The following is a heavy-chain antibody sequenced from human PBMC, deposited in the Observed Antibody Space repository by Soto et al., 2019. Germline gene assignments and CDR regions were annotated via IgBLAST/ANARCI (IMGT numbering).Heavy chain of an antibody. V-gene: IGHV3-74*01. CDR1: GFTFSSYW. D-gene: IGHD3-10*01. J-gene: IGHJ4*02. CDR3: ARDPSYYGSGSYSLNYFDY. Sequence: EVQLVESGGGLVQPGGSLRLSCAASGFTFSSYWMHWVRQAPGKGLVWVSRINSDGSSTSYADSVKGRFTISRDNAKNTLYLQMNSLRAEDTAVYYCARDPSYYGSGSYSLNYFDYRGQGTLVTVSS. CDR2: INSDGSST.